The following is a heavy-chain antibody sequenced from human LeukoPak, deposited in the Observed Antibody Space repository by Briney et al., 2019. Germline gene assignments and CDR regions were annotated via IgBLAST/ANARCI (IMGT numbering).Heavy chain of an antibody. V-gene: IGHV4-59*08. CDR2: IYYSGST. CDR1: GGSISSYY. CDR3: ARVNGYSYGFDY. D-gene: IGHD5-18*01. Sequence: TSETLSLTCTVSGGSISSYYWSWIRQPPGEGLEWIGYIYYSGSTNYNPSLKSRVTISVDTSKNQFSLKLSSVTAADTAVYYCARVNGYSYGFDYWGQGTLVTVSS. J-gene: IGHJ4*02.